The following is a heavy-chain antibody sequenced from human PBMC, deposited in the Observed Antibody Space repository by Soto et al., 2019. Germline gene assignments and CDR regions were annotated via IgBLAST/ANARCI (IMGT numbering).Heavy chain of an antibody. CDR1: GGSISSYY. CDR3: ARDTRTRYYDFWSGYYTPYYYYYMDV. J-gene: IGHJ6*03. V-gene: IGHV4-59*01. D-gene: IGHD3-3*01. CDR2: IYYSGST. Sequence: PSETLSLTCTVSGGSISSYYWSWIRQPPGKGLEWIGYIYYSGSTNYNPSLKSRVTISVDTSKNQFSLKLSSVTAADTAVYYCARDTRTRYYDFWSGYYTPYYYYYMDVWGKGTTVSVSS.